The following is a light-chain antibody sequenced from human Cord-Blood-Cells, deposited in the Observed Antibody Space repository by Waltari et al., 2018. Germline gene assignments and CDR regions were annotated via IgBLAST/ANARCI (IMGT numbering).Light chain of an antibody. Sequence: LTQPASVSGSPGQSITISCTGTSSDVGGYNYVSWYQQHPGKAPKLMIYDVSNRPSGVSNRFSGSKSGNTASLTISGLQAEDEADYYCSSYTSSSTVVFGGGTKLTVL. CDR3: SSYTSSSTVV. J-gene: IGLJ2*01. CDR1: SSDVGGYNY. CDR2: DVS. V-gene: IGLV2-14*01.